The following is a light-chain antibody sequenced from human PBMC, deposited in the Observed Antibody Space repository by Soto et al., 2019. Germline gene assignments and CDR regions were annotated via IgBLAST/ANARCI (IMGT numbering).Light chain of an antibody. V-gene: IGKV3-20*01. Sequence: EIVLTQSPGTLSLSPGERATLSCRASQSISSSYLAWYQQKPGQAPRLLIYGASSRAPGIPDRFSGSGSGTDFTLTISRLEPEDFAVFHCQQYASSSYTFGQGTKLEIK. CDR3: QQYASSSYT. CDR1: QSISSSY. J-gene: IGKJ2*01. CDR2: GAS.